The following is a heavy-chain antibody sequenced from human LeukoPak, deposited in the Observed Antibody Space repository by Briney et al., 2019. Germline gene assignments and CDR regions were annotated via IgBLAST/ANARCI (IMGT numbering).Heavy chain of an antibody. J-gene: IGHJ6*04. CDR2: IHSDGSST. CDR3: AELGTTMTGGV. D-gene: IGHD3-10*02. CDR1: GFTFSSYW. V-gene: IGHV3-74*01. Sequence: PGGSLRLSCAASGFTFSSYWMHWVRQAPGKGLVWVSRIHSDGSSTSYADSVKGRFTISRDNAKNTLYLQMNSLRAEDTAVYYCAELGTTMTGGVWGKGTTVTISS.